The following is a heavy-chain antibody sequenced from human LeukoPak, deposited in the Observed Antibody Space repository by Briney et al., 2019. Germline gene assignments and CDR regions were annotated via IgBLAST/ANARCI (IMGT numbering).Heavy chain of an antibody. CDR3: ACLTTADAFDI. Sequence: SETLSLTCTVSGGSINSYYWSWIRQPPGKGLEWIGYIYDSGSTNYNPSLKSRVTISVDTSKNQFFLKLSSVTAADTAAYYCACLTTADAFDIWGQGTMVTVSS. V-gene: IGHV4-59*01. J-gene: IGHJ3*02. CDR1: GGSINSYY. D-gene: IGHD3-22*01. CDR2: IYDSGST.